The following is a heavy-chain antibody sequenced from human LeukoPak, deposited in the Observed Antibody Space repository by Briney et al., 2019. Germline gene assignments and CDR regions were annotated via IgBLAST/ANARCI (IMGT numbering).Heavy chain of an antibody. V-gene: IGHV4-4*09. CDR1: GDSISSYY. J-gene: IGHJ5*02. Sequence: SSETLSLTCTVSGDSISSYYWSWLRQPPGKGLEWIGYIYTSGSTNYNPSLKSRVTISVDTSKNQFSLKLSSVTAADTAVYYCARLSYSRATYWFDPWGQGTLVTVSS. CDR3: ARLSYSRATYWFDP. CDR2: IYTSGST. D-gene: IGHD6-13*01.